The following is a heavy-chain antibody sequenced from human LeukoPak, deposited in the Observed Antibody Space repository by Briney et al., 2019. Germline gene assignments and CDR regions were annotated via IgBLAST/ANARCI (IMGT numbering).Heavy chain of an antibody. CDR3: AIGWGIYAFDI. J-gene: IGHJ3*02. D-gene: IGHD3-16*01. CDR1: GFTISDYY. Sequence: GGSLRLSCAVSGFTISDYYMTWIRQAPGKGLEWVSYISSDGSTIYYADSVKGRFTISRDNAQNSLYLQMNSLRAEDTAVYYCAIGWGIYAFDIWGQGTMVTVSS. V-gene: IGHV3-11*01. CDR2: ISSDGSTI.